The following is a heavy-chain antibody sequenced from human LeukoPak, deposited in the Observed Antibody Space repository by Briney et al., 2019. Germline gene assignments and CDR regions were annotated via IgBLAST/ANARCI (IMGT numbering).Heavy chain of an antibody. Sequence: SESLSLTCTVSGGSISSYYWSWIRQPAGKGLEWSGRIYTSGSTNYNPSLKSRVTMSVDTSKNQFSLKLSSVTAADTAVYYCARGYCSGGSCYHGLFDYWGQGTLVTVSS. J-gene: IGHJ4*02. V-gene: IGHV4-4*07. CDR3: ARGYCSGGSCYHGLFDY. CDR1: GGSISSYY. CDR2: IYTSGST. D-gene: IGHD2-15*01.